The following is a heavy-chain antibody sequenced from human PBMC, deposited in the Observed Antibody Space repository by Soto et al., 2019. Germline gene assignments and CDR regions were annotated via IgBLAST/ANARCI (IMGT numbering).Heavy chain of an antibody. Sequence: SETLSLTCSASGGSISGSYWSWIRQSPGKGLEWLGYVYYTGSTNYSPSLRSRVSISVDTSKNEFSLRLSSVTAADTAVYFCARSVAVPGAHIDYWGQGAQVTVSS. V-gene: IGHV4-59*01. CDR2: VYYTGST. CDR1: GGSISGSY. CDR3: ARSVAVPGAHIDY. D-gene: IGHD6-19*01. J-gene: IGHJ4*02.